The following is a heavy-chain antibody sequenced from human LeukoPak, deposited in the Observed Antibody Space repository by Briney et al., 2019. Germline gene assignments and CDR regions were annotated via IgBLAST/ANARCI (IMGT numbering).Heavy chain of an antibody. V-gene: IGHV4-59*13. D-gene: IGHD1-26*01. CDR3: ARSGRGLATRFDP. CDR2: IYYTGST. CDR1: GGSISSYY. Sequence: SETLSLTCTVSGGSISSYYWSWIRQPPGKGLDWIGYIYYTGSTNYNPSLKSRVTLSVDTSKNQFSLRLSSVTAADTAVYYCARSGRGLATRFDPWGQGILVTVSS. J-gene: IGHJ5*02.